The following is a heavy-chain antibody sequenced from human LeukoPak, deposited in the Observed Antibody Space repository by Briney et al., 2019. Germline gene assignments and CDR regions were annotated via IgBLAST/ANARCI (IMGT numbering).Heavy chain of an antibody. CDR3: ARGTMGWYDS. CDR2: ISFDGSNR. J-gene: IGHJ5*01. Sequence: GGSLRLSCVASGFDFNDYDFHWVRQAPGKGLEWLTIISFDGSNRYYAKSVKGRFTISRDNPRNTVYLQMNTLTFEDTAVYFCARGTMGWYDSWGQGTLVAVSS. CDR1: GFDFNDYD. V-gene: IGHV3-30-3*01.